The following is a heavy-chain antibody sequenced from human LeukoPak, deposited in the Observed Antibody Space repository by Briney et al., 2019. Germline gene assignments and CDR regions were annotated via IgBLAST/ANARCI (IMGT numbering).Heavy chain of an antibody. CDR1: GYSFTSYW. V-gene: IGHV5-51*01. J-gene: IGHJ3*02. D-gene: IGHD1-7*01. CDR2: IYPGDSDT. Sequence: GESLQISCKGSGYSFTSYWIGWVRQVPGKGLERMGIIYPGDSDTRYSPSFQGQVTISADKSISTAYLQWSSLKASDTAMYYCARPPSWNYPNAFDIWGQGTMVTVSS. CDR3: ARPPSWNYPNAFDI.